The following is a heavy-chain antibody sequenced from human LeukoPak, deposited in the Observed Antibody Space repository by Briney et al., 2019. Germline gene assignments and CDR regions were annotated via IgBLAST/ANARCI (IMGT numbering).Heavy chain of an antibody. CDR1: GFTFSSYA. Sequence: GGSLRLSCASSGFTFSSYAMSWVRQAPGMGLEWVSTIGGTGVRTYYADSVKGRFTISRDNSKNTLYLQINSLRAEDTAVYFCAKDRLGGPYFFHYWGQGTLVTVSS. D-gene: IGHD3-16*01. CDR3: AKDRLGGPYFFHY. J-gene: IGHJ4*02. CDR2: IGGTGVRT. V-gene: IGHV3-23*01.